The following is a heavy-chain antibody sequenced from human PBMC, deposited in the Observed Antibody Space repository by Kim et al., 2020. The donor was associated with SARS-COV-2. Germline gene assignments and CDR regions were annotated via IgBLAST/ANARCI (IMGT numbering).Heavy chain of an antibody. Sequence: ASVKVSCQTSGYTFTTYYMHWVRLAPGQGLEWMGVIKPSDGTTNYAQKFRGRVTMTRDTSTSTVYMDLSSLASYDTAVYYCAREREGSGGRAFDIWGQGTLVTVSS. CDR1: GYTFTTYY. J-gene: IGHJ3*02. CDR2: IKPSDGTT. CDR3: AREREGSGGRAFDI. D-gene: IGHD2-15*01. V-gene: IGHV1-46*01.